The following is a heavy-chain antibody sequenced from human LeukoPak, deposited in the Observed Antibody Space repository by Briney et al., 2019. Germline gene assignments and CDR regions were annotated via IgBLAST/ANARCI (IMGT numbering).Heavy chain of an antibody. D-gene: IGHD6-19*01. Sequence: SETLSLTCSVSGVSFTDYYWSWIRQTPGKGLEWLGHIYYSVTTHYNPSLKSRLTISVETSKNQFSLKLSSVTAADTAVYYCASRGRAGSDMLALDYWGQGTLITVSS. V-gene: IGHV4-59*01. CDR3: ASRGRAGSDMLALDY. CDR1: GVSFTDYY. J-gene: IGHJ4*02. CDR2: IYYSVTT.